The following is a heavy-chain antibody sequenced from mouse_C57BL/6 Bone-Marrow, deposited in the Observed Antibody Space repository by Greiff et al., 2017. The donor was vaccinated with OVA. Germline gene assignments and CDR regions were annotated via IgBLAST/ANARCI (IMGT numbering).Heavy chain of an antibody. CDR1: GFTFSSYG. V-gene: IGHV5-6*01. D-gene: IGHD2-2*01. CDR2: ISSGGSYT. CDR3: ARQNYGYDEAWFAY. Sequence: EVKLVESGGDLVKPGGSLKLSCAASGFTFSSYGMSWVRQTPDKRLEWVATISSGGSYTYYPDSVKGRFTISRDNAKNTLYLQMSSLKSEDTAMYYCARQNYGYDEAWFAYWGQGTLVTVSA. J-gene: IGHJ3*01.